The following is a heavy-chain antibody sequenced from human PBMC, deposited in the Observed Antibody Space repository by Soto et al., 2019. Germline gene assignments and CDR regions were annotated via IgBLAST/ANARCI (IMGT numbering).Heavy chain of an antibody. V-gene: IGHV3-23*01. J-gene: IGHJ4*02. CDR1: GFTFSSYA. Sequence: GGSLRLSCAASGFTFSSYAMSWVRQAPGKGLEWVSAISGSGDSTYDADSVKGRFTISRDNSKNTLYLQMNSLRAEDTAVYYCAKGICSYGYNSFDYWSQGTLVTVSS. CDR3: AKGICSYGYNSFDY. D-gene: IGHD5-18*01. CDR2: ISGSGDST.